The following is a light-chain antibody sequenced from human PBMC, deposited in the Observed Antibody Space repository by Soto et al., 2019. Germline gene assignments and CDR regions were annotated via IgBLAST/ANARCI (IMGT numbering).Light chain of an antibody. CDR2: GAS. CDR3: QQYGGSPPT. J-gene: IGKJ1*01. CDR1: QSISNNF. Sequence: EIVLTQSPGTLSLSPGESAALSCRASQSISNNFLAWYQRKPGQAPRLLIYGASYRATDIPYRFSGSGSGTDFTLTITRLERDDFAVYYCQQYGGSPPTLGQGTTVEVK. V-gene: IGKV3-20*01.